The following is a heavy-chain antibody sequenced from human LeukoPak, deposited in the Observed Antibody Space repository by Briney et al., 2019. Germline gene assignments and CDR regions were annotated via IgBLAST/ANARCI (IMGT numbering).Heavy chain of an antibody. V-gene: IGHV3-11*04. Sequence: PGGSLRLSCAASGLSLSDYYISWIRQAPGKGLQWISYISSSGDTMYYADSVKGRFTISRDNAKNSVYLEMNSLRAEDTAVYYCAELGITMIGGVWGKGTTVTISS. CDR1: GLSLSDYY. D-gene: IGHD3-10*02. J-gene: IGHJ6*04. CDR2: ISSSGDTM. CDR3: AELGITMIGGV.